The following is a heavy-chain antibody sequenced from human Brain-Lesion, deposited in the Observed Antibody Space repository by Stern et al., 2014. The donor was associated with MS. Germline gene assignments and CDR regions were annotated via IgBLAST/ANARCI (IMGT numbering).Heavy chain of an antibody. D-gene: IGHD2/OR15-2a*01. J-gene: IGHJ5*02. Sequence: MQLVESGGGVVQPGRPLRLSCVASGFTFGSCAMHWVRQAPGQGLEWAAGVSYDGSNKYYADSVKGRFTISRDNSQNTLYMQMSSLRPEDTAVYYCAKDRQYLTYFFDHWGQGSLVTVSS. CDR1: GFTFGSCA. CDR2: VSYDGSNK. V-gene: IGHV3-30*18. CDR3: AKDRQYLTYFFDH.